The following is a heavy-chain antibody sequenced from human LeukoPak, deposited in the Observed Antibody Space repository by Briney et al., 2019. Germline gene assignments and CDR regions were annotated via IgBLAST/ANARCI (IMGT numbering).Heavy chain of an antibody. CDR1: GFTFSDYA. V-gene: IGHV3-7*01. CDR3: ARDLGSTGVYYMDV. J-gene: IGHJ6*03. CDR2: IKQDGSEK. D-gene: IGHD2-2*01. Sequence: HPGGSLRLSCAASGFTFSDYAMSWVRQAPGKGLEWVANIKQDGSEKYYVDSVKGRFTISRDNAKNSLYLQMNSLRAEDTAVYYCARDLGSTGVYYMDVWGKGTTVTVSS.